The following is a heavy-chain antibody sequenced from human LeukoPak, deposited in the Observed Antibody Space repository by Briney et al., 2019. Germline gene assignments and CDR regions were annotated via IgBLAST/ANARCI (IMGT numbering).Heavy chain of an antibody. J-gene: IGHJ6*02. CDR3: ARWYGMDV. Sequence: SETLSLTCTVSGGSISSSSYYWGWIRQPPGKGLEWIGSIYYSGSTYYNPSLKSRVTISVDTSKNQFSLKLSSVTAADTAVYYCARWYGMDVWGQGTTVTVSS. CDR1: GGSISSSSYY. CDR2: IYYSGST. V-gene: IGHV4-39*01.